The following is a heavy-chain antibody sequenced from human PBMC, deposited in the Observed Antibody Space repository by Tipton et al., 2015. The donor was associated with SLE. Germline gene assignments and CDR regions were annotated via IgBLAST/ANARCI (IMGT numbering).Heavy chain of an antibody. D-gene: IGHD2-2*01. CDR3: AKGSAAVRPYYFDY. CDR2: IWFDGSGE. J-gene: IGHJ4*02. V-gene: IGHV3-33*06. Sequence: SLRLSCAASGFTFSTSGMHWVRQAPGKGLEWVAFIWFDGSGEYYADSVKGRFTISRDNSKNTLHLQMNSLGGEDTAMYYCAKGSAAVRPYYFDYWGQGALVTVSS. CDR1: GFTFSTSG.